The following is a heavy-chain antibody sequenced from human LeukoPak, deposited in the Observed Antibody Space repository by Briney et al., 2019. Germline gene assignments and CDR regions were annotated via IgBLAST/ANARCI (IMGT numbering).Heavy chain of an antibody. J-gene: IGHJ3*02. CDR2: NHYSGST. D-gene: IGHD3-22*01. CDR1: GGSISSSSYY. V-gene: IGHV4-39*01. Sequence: SDTLSLTCTVSGGSISSSSYYWGWIRQPPGKGLEWIGQNHYSGSTYYNPFLKSRVTIFVDTSKNQFSLKLSSVTAADTAVYYCARHAYYYDSSGYLWLAAFDIWGRGAIVTVSS. CDR3: ARHAYYYDSSGYLWLAAFDI.